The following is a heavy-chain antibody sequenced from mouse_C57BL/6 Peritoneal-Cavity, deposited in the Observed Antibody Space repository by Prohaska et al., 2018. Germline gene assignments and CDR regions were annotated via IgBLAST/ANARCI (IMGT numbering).Heavy chain of an antibody. CDR2: IRLKSDNYAT. J-gene: IGHJ4*01. CDR3: TASIYSYAMDY. CDR1: GFTFSNYW. V-gene: IGHV6-3*01. D-gene: IGHD2-1*01. Sequence: VKLEESGGGLVQPGGSMKLSCVASGFTFSNYWMNWVRQSPVKGLEWVAQIRLKSDNYATHYAESVKWRFTISRDDSKSSVYLQMNNLRAEDTGIYYCTASIYSYAMDYWGQGTSVTVSS.